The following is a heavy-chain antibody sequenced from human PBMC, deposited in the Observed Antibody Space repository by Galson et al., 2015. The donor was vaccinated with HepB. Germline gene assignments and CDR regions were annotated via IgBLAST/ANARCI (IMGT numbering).Heavy chain of an antibody. Sequence: PALVKPTQTLTLTCTVSGFSLSNARMGVSWIRQPPGKALEWLAHIFSNDEKSYSTSLKSRLTISKDTSKSQVVLTMTNMDPVDTATYYCARAITYYDFWSGYYYFDYWGQGTLVTVSS. CDR1: GFSLSNARMG. CDR2: IFSNDEK. D-gene: IGHD3-3*01. CDR3: ARAITYYDFWSGYYYFDY. J-gene: IGHJ4*02. V-gene: IGHV2-26*01.